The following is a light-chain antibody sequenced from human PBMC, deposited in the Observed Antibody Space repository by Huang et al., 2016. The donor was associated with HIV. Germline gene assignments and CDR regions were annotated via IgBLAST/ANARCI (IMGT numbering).Light chain of an antibody. Sequence: EIVLTQSPGTLSLSPGARATLSCRASQSVGISLAGYQQKPGQAPRLLSYGESTRVTGNPARYSGGGSGTDFTLSISRLEPEDFAVNYCQQYERPPDTFGPGTKVNIK. J-gene: IGKJ3*01. CDR3: QQYERPPDT. CDR1: QSVGIS. CDR2: GES. V-gene: IGKV3-20*01.